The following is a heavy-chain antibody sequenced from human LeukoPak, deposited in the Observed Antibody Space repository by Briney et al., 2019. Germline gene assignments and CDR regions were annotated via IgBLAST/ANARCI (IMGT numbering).Heavy chain of an antibody. V-gene: IGHV4-34*01. D-gene: IGHD3-22*01. Sequence: PSETLSLTCAVYGGSFSGYYWSWIRQPPGKGLEWIGEINHSGSTNYNPSLKSRVTISVDTSKNQFSLKLSSVTAADTAVYYCARGVGVNYYDSSGYYGWFRNGQSNFDYWGQGTLVTVSS. J-gene: IGHJ4*02. CDR3: ARGVGVNYYDSSGYYGWFRNGQSNFDY. CDR2: INHSGST. CDR1: GGSFSGYY.